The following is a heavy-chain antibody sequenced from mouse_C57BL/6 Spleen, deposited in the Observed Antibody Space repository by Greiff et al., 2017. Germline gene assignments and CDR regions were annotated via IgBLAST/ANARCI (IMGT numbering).Heavy chain of an antibody. Sequence: QVQLQQPGAELVKPGASVKLSCKASGYTFTSYWMHWVKQRPGQGLEWIGMIHPNSGSTNYNEKFKSKATLTVDKSSSTAYMQLSSLTSEDSAVYYGARRGIDYGSSYPFDYWGQGTTLTVSS. CDR3: ARRGIDYGSSYPFDY. V-gene: IGHV1-64*01. CDR1: GYTFTSYW. CDR2: IHPNSGST. J-gene: IGHJ2*01. D-gene: IGHD1-1*01.